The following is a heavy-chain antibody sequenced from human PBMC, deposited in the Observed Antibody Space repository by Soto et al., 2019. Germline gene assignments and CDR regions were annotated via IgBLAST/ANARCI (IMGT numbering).Heavy chain of an antibody. Sequence: QVQLVQSGAEVKKPGSSVKVSCKASGGTFSSYAISWVRQAPGQGLEWMGGIIPIFGTANYAQKFQGRVTITADESTSTTYRGLSSLRYEDTAVYYCARGGRRDGYTPRPFDYWGQGTLVTVSS. CDR3: ARGGRRDGYTPRPFDY. D-gene: IGHD5-12*01. V-gene: IGHV1-69*12. CDR2: IIPIFGTA. J-gene: IGHJ4*02. CDR1: GGTFSSYA.